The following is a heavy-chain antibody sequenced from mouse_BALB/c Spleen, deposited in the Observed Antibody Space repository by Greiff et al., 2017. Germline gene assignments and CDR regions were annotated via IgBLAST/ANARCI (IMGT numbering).Heavy chain of an antibody. CDR2: ISYDGSN. CDR3: ARANGDWYFDV. D-gene: IGHD4-1*01. CDR1: GYSITSGYY. J-gene: IGHJ1*01. Sequence: DVQLQESGPGLVKPSQSLSLTCSVTGYSITSGYYWNWIRQFPGNKLEWMGYISYDGSNNYNPSLKNRISITRDTSKNQFFLKLNSVTTEDTATYYCARANGDWYFDVWGAGTTVTVSS. V-gene: IGHV3-6*02.